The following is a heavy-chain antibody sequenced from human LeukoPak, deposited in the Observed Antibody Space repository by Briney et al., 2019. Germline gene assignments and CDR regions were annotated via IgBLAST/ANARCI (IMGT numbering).Heavy chain of an antibody. CDR3: ARETGRDGYNKYDY. CDR2: IIPILGIA. V-gene: IGHV1-69*04. Sequence: PGGSLRLSCAASGFTFSSYAMSWVRQAPGQGLEWMGRIIPILGIANYAQKFQGRVTITADKSTSTAYMELSSLRSEDTAVYYCARETGRDGYNKYDYWGQGTLVTVSS. D-gene: IGHD5-24*01. J-gene: IGHJ4*02. CDR1: GFTFSSYA.